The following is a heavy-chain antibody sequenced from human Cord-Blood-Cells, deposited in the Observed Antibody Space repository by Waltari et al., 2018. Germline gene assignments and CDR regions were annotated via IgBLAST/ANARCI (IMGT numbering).Heavy chain of an antibody. CDR1: GYPFTSYG. CDR3: ARDTLVGYCSGGSCYSNFDY. D-gene: IGHD2-15*01. Sequence: QVQLVQSGAEVKKPGASVKVSCKASGYPFTSYGISWVRQAPGQGLEWMGWISAYKGNTNYAQKLQGRVTMTTDTSTSTAYMELRSLRSDDTAVYYCARDTLVGYCSGGSCYSNFDYWGQGTLVTVSS. J-gene: IGHJ4*02. V-gene: IGHV1-18*01. CDR2: ISAYKGNT.